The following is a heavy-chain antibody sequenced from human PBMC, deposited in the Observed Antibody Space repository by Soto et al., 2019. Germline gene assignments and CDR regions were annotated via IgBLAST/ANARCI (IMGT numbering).Heavy chain of an antibody. CDR2: IYYSGST. D-gene: IGHD3-3*01. V-gene: IGHV4-59*08. CDR1: GGSISSYY. J-gene: IGHJ6*03. CDR3: ARHADTIFGVGNRSVWYYYYYYMDV. Sequence: TSETLSLTCTVSGGSISSYYWSWIRQPPGKGLEWIGYIYYSGSTNYNPSLKSRVTISVDTSKNQFSLKLSSVTAADTAVYYCARHADTIFGVGNRSVWYYYYYYMDVWGKVTTVPVSS.